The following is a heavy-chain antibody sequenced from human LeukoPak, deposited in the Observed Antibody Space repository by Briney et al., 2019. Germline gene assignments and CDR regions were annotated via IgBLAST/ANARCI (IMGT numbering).Heavy chain of an antibody. J-gene: IGHJ3*02. V-gene: IGHV3-23*01. CDR1: GFTVSSYA. CDR2: ISGGGVST. CDR3: AKAIAVAGTGDAFDI. Sequence: PGGSLRLSCAASGFTVSSYAMSWVRQAPGKGLEWVSGISGGGVSTYYADSVKGRFTISRDNSKNTMYLQMNSVRAEDTAVYYCAKAIAVAGTGDAFDIWGQGTMVTVSS. D-gene: IGHD6-19*01.